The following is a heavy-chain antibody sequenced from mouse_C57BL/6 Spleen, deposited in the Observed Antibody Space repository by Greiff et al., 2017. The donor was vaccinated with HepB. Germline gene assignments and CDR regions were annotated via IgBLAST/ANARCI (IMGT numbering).Heavy chain of an antibody. V-gene: IGHV10-1*01. J-gene: IGHJ3*01. CDR3: VRPDGYSFAY. Sequence: EVQRVESGGGLVQPKGSLKLSCAASGFSFNTYAMNWVRQAPGKGLEWVARIRSKSNNYATYYADSVKDRFTISRADSESMLYLQMNTLKTEDSAMYYYVRPDGYSFAYWGQGTLVTVSA. D-gene: IGHD2-3*01. CDR1: GFSFNTYA. CDR2: IRSKSNNYAT.